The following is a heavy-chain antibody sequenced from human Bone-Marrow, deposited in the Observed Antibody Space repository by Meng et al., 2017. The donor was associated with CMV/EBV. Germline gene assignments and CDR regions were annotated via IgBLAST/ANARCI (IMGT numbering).Heavy chain of an antibody. Sequence: GGSLRLSCKGFGYTFTNYWIGWVRQTPGKGLEWRGIIYPGDSDTRYSPSFQCQVTISADKSISTAYLQWSSLKASDTAMYYCARLEDGSSYLGHWGQGTLVTVSS. CDR1: GYTFTNYW. J-gene: IGHJ4*02. D-gene: IGHD1-26*01. CDR3: ARLEDGSSYLGH. CDR2: IYPGDSDT. V-gene: IGHV5-51*01.